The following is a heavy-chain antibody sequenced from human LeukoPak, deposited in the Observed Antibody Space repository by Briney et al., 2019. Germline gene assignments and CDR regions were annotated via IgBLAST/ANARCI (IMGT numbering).Heavy chain of an antibody. Sequence: SETLSLTCTVPGGSISSSSYYWGWIRQPPGKGLEWIGSIYYSGSTYYDPSLKSRVTISVDTSKNQFSLKLSSVTAADTAVYHCARDSPYYYDSSGYYFVDYWGQGTLVTVSS. D-gene: IGHD3-22*01. J-gene: IGHJ4*02. CDR3: ARDSPYYYDSSGYYFVDY. V-gene: IGHV4-39*07. CDR2: IYYSGST. CDR1: GGSISSSSYY.